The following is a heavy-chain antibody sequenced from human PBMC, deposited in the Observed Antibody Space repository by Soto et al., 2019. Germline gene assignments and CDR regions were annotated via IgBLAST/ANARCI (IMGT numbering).Heavy chain of an antibody. D-gene: IGHD2-8*01. CDR1: GFTFSSYA. J-gene: IGHJ3*02. V-gene: IGHV3-23*01. CDR3: GGGGTSGNYAFDI. Sequence: DVQLLESGGGLVQPGGSLRLSCAASGFTFSSYAMSWVRQAPGKGLAWVSSLTGSGGSTYYADSVKGRFTISRDNSRDTRYLQMTSLKAEDTAVYYCGGGGTSGNYAFDIWGQGTLVTVSS. CDR2: LTGSGGST.